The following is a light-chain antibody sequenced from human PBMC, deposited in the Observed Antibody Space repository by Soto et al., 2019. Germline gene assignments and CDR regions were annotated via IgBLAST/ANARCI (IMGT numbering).Light chain of an antibody. V-gene: IGKV3-20*01. Sequence: EIVLTQSPGTLSLSPGERATLSCRASESVSSTYIAWYQQKFGQAPRLLIYGASSRATGIPDRFSGRGSGSGTDFTLTISGLQSEDFAVYYCQQYNSWPITFGQGTRLENK. J-gene: IGKJ5*01. CDR3: QQYNSWPIT. CDR2: GAS. CDR1: ESVSSTY.